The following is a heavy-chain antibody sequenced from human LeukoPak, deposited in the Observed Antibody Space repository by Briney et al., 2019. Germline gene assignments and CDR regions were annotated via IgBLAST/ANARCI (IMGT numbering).Heavy chain of an antibody. D-gene: IGHD6-13*01. CDR3: AKDRPTVYSSSWLHFLDS. V-gene: IGHV3-23*01. CDR2: ISGSGGST. J-gene: IGHJ4*02. Sequence: GGSLRLSRAASGFTFSSYGMIWVRQAPGKGLEWVSGISGSGGSTYVADSVKGRFTVSRDNSKNTLYLQMNSLRADDTAVYYCAKDRPTVYSSSWLHFLDSWGQGTLVTVSS. CDR1: GFTFSSYG.